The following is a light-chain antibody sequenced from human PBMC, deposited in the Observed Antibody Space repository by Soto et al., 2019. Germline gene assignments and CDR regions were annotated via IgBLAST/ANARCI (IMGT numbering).Light chain of an antibody. CDR3: AAWDDSRNGPYV. Sequence: QSVLTQPPSASGTPGQRVTISCSGSSSNIGSNTVNWYQQLPGTAPKLLIYSNNQRPSGVPDRFSGSKSGTSDSLAISGLQSEDEADYYCAAWDDSRNGPYVFGTGTKLTVL. J-gene: IGLJ1*01. CDR2: SNN. CDR1: SSNIGSNT. V-gene: IGLV1-44*01.